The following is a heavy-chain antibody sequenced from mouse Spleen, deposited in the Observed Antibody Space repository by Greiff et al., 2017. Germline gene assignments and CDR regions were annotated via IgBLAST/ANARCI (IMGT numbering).Heavy chain of an antibody. CDR1: GYTFTSYW. J-gene: IGHJ3*01. CDR3: ASYGSPLFAY. D-gene: IGHD1-1*01. Sequence: QVQLKQSGAELVRPGSSVKLSCKASGYTFTSYWMHWVKQRPIQGLEWIGNIDPSDSETHYNQKFKDKATLTVDKSSSTAYMQLSSLTSEDSAVYYCASYGSPLFAYWGQGTLVTVSA. CDR2: IDPSDSET. V-gene: IGHV1-52*01.